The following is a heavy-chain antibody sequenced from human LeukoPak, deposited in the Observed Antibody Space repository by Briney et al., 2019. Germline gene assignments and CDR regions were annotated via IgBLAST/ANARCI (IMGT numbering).Heavy chain of an antibody. V-gene: IGHV1-69*04. CDR1: GGTFSSYA. J-gene: IGHJ3*02. CDR2: IIPILGIA. Sequence: SVKVSCKASGGTFSSYAISWVQQAPGQGLEWMGRIIPILGIANYAQKFQGRVTITADKSTSTAYMELSSLRSEDTAVYYCARPYGHSSSSGAFDIWGQGTMVTVSS. CDR3: ARPYGHSSSSGAFDI. D-gene: IGHD6-6*01.